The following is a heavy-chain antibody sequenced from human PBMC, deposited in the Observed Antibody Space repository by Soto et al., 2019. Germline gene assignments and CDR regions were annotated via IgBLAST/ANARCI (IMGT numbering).Heavy chain of an antibody. Sequence: ASVKVSCKASGYTFTGYAMHWVRQAPGQRLEWMGWINAGNGNTKYSQKFQGRVTITRDTSASTAYMELSSLRSEDTAVYYCARSEIAVAGIDYWGQGTLVTVSS. CDR1: GYTFTGYA. J-gene: IGHJ4*02. V-gene: IGHV1-3*01. CDR3: ARSEIAVAGIDY. CDR2: INAGNGNT. D-gene: IGHD6-19*01.